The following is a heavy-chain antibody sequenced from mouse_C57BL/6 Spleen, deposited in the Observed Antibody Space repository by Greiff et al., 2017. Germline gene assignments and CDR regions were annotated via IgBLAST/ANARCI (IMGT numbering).Heavy chain of an antibody. CDR3: ARSGTLDY. CDR2: IDPSDSYT. D-gene: IGHD4-1*01. CDR1: GYTFTSYW. Sequence: VQLQQPGAELVMPGASVKLSCKASGYTFTSYWMHWVKQRPGQGLEWIGEIDPSDSYTNYNQQFKGKSTLTVDKSSSTAYMQLSSLTSEDSAVYYCARSGTLDYWGQGTTLTVSS. J-gene: IGHJ2*01. V-gene: IGHV1-69*01.